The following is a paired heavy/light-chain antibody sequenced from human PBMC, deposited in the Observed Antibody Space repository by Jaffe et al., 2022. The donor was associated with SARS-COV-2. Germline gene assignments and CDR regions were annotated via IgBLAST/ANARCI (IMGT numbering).Light chain of an antibody. CDR3: QQSYSTPLWT. CDR2: AAS. J-gene: IGKJ1*01. V-gene: IGKV1-39*01. Sequence: DIQMTQSPSSLSASVGDRVTITCRASQSISRYLNWYQQKPGKAPKLLIYAASSLQSGVPLRFSGSGSGTDFTLTISSLQPEDFGTYYCQQSYSTPLWTFGQGTKVEIK. CDR1: QSISRY.
Heavy chain of an antibody. Sequence: EVQLVESGGGLVKPGGSLRLSCAASGFTFSNAWMSWVRQAPGKGLEWVGRIKSKTDGGRTDYAAPVKGRFTISRDDSKNTLYLQMNSLKTEDTAVYYCSTASYGDYSWFDPWGQGTLVTVSS. CDR3: STASYGDYSWFDP. CDR2: IKSKTDGGRT. J-gene: IGHJ5*02. CDR1: GFTFSNAW. D-gene: IGHD4-17*01. V-gene: IGHV3-15*01.